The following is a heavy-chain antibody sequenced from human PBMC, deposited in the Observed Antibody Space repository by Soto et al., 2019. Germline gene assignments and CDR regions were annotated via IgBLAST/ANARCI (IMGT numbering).Heavy chain of an antibody. CDR2: TSYDGSNK. Sequence: QVRLVESGGGVVQPGRSLRLSCEASRFTFLNYVMHWVRQAPGKGLEWVAVTSYDGSNKYYADPVKGRFTISRDNSKNTMYLQMNSLGPEDTAVYYCARAREYCSSGGCYPNWFDPWGQGTLVTVSS. V-gene: IGHV3-30-3*01. CDR1: RFTFLNYV. CDR3: ARAREYCSSGGCYPNWFDP. J-gene: IGHJ5*02. D-gene: IGHD2-15*01.